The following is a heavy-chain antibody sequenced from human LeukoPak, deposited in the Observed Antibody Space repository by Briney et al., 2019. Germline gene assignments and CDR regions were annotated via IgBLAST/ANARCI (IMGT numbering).Heavy chain of an antibody. CDR1: GGSISSYY. CDR2: IYYSGST. Sequence: SETLSLTCTVSGGSISSYYWSWIRQPPGKGLEWIGYIYYSGSTNYNPSLKSRVTISVDTSKNQFSLKLSSVTAADTAVYYCATTYYDILTGSYYFDHWGQGTLVTVSS. J-gene: IGHJ4*02. V-gene: IGHV4-59*01. CDR3: ATTYYDILTGSYYFDH. D-gene: IGHD3-9*01.